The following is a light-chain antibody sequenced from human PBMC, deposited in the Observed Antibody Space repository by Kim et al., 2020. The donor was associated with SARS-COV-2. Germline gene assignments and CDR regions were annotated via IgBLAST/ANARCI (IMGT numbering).Light chain of an antibody. Sequence: DIQMTQSPSAMSASVGDRVTITRRASQGIINNLAWFQQKPGKVPKRLIYGASSLQSGVPSRFSGSGSGTEFSLTISSLQPEDFATYYCLQHNSYPPTFGGGTKVDIK. J-gene: IGKJ4*01. CDR1: QGIINN. V-gene: IGKV1-17*03. CDR2: GAS. CDR3: LQHNSYPPT.